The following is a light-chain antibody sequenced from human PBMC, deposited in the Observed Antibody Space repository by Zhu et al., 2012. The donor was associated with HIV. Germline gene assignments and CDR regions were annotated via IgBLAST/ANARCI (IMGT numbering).Light chain of an antibody. Sequence: IVLTQSPATLSLSPGERATVSCRASGSVRSFLAWYQQKPGQAPRFLIYDTSKRATGIPARFSGSGSGTDFTLTISSLEPEDFALYYCQQRSSWPLTFGGGPRWRSN. J-gene: IGKJ4*01. CDR3: QQRSSWPLT. V-gene: IGKV3-11*01. CDR1: GSVRSF. CDR2: DTS.